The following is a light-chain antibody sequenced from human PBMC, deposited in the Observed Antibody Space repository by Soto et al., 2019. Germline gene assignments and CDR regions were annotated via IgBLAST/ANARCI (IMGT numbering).Light chain of an antibody. Sequence: EVVSTQSPATLSLSPGEAATLSCRASESVASPNLAWYQQKPGQAPRLLFYSASRRATGVPDRFSGSGSGTDFTLTISRLEPEDFAVYYCQQYGSSPRTFGPGTKVDIK. CDR1: ESVASPN. J-gene: IGKJ3*01. V-gene: IGKV3-20*01. CDR3: QQYGSSPRT. CDR2: SAS.